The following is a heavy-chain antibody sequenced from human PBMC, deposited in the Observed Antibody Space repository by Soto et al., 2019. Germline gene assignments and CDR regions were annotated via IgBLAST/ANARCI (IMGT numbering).Heavy chain of an antibody. CDR2: ISAYNGNT. D-gene: IGHD2-2*02. J-gene: IGHJ6*02. CDR3: ARVGCSSTSCSTYPTYYYYYYGMDV. CDR1: GYTFTSYG. V-gene: IGHV1-18*04. Sequence: ASVNVSCKASGYTFTSYGISWVRQAPGQGLEWMGWISAYNGNTNYAQKLQGRVTMTTDTSTSTAYMELRSLRSDDTAVYYCARVGCSSTSCSTYPTYYYYYYGMDVWGQGTTVTVSS.